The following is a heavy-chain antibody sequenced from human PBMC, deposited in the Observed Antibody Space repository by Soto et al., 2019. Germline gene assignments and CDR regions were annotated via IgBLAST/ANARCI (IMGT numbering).Heavy chain of an antibody. CDR1: GYXFTSXG. J-gene: IGHJ4*02. Sequence: QVHLVQSGAEVKXXGXSXKVSCKASGYXFTSXGXTWVRQAPGQGLEWMGWISAHNGNTDYAQKLQGRVIVTRDTSTSTAYMELRSLISDDTAVYYCARGRYGDYWGQGALVTVSS. V-gene: IGHV1-18*01. D-gene: IGHD1-1*01. CDR3: ARGRYGDY. CDR2: ISAHNGNT.